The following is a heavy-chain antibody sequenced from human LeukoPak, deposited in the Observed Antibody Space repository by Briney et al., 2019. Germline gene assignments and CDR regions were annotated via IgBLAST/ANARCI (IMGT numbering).Heavy chain of an antibody. CDR1: GYTFTGYY. Sequence: ASVKVSCKASGYTFTGYYIHWLRQAPGQGLEWMGRINPYSGGTNYAQKFQGRVTMTRDMSISTAYMDLSRLRSDDTAVYYCARGGMLYYYYMDVWGKGTTVTVSS. D-gene: IGHD2-8*01. CDR3: ARGGMLYYYYMDV. J-gene: IGHJ6*03. CDR2: INPYSGGT. V-gene: IGHV1-2*06.